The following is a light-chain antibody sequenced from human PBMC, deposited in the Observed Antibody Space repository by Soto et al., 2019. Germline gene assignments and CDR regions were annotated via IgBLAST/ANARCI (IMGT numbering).Light chain of an antibody. V-gene: IGKV3-15*01. CDR1: QSISSN. Sequence: EIVMTQSPATLSVSPGERATLSCRASQSISSNLAWYQQKPGQAPRLLIYGASTRATGIPARFSGGGSGTEFTLTISSLQSEDFALYYCQQYNNWPPRTFGQGTKVDNK. CDR3: QQYNNWPPRT. CDR2: GAS. J-gene: IGKJ1*01.